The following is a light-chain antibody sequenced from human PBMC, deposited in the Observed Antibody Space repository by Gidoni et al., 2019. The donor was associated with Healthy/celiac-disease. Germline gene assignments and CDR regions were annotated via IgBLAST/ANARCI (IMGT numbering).Light chain of an antibody. V-gene: IGLV2-14*03. CDR3: SSYTSSSTLDVV. CDR1: SSDVGGYNY. CDR2: DVS. Sequence: QSALTQPASVSGSPGQSLTISCTGTSSDVGGYNYVSWYQQHPGKAPKLMIYDVSNRPSGVSNRFSGSKSGNTASRTISGLQAEYEADYYCSSYTSSSTLDVVFGGGTKLTVL. J-gene: IGLJ2*01.